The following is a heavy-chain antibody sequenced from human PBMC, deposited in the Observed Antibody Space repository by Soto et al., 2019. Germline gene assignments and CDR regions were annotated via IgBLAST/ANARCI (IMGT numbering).Heavy chain of an antibody. J-gene: IGHJ6*03. CDR3: ARRARPDFYYMDV. CDR2: INRGGSV. D-gene: IGHD6-6*01. Sequence: PGGSLRLSCAASGFTVSSKYMSWVRQAPGKGLEWVSLINRGGSVSYADSVKGRFTISRDNSKNTVYLQMGSLRPEDMAVYYCARRARPDFYYMDVWGKGTTVTVSS. V-gene: IGHV3-66*01. CDR1: GFTVSSKY.